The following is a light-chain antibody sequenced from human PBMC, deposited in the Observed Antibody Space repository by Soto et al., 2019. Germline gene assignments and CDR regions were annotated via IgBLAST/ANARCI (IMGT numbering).Light chain of an antibody. J-gene: IGKJ2*01. CDR1: QSVSSSY. V-gene: IGKV3-20*01. CDR2: GAS. Sequence: EIVLTQSPGTLSLSPGERATLSCRASQSVSSSYLAWYQQKPGQAPRLLIYGASSRATGIPDRFSGSGSGTEFTLTMGKLEPEDFAVYYCQQYVGSLMYTFGQGTKLEIK. CDR3: QQYVGSLMYT.